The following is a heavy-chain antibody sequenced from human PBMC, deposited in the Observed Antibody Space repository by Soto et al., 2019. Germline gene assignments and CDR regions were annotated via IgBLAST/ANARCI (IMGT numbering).Heavy chain of an antibody. CDR2: IYYSGST. J-gene: IGHJ4*02. D-gene: IGHD3-10*01. Sequence: SETLSLTCTVSGGSISSGDYYWSWIRQPPGKGLELFGYIYYSGSTYYNPSLKSRVTISVDTSKNQFSLKLSSVTAADTAVYYCARVGGFGATTIDYWGQGTLVTVSS. CDR1: GGSISSGDYY. CDR3: ARVGGFGATTIDY. V-gene: IGHV4-30-4*01.